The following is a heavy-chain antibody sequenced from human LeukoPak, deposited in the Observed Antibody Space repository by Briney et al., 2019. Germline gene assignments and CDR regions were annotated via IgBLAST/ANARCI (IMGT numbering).Heavy chain of an antibody. CDR3: ARDLITVGRGVIWN. V-gene: IGHV3-21*01. CDR1: GFTFSSYS. J-gene: IGHJ4*02. D-gene: IGHD3-10*01. CDR2: ISSSSSYI. Sequence: GGSLRLSCAASGFTFSSYSMNWVRQAPGKGLEWVSSISSSSSYIYYADSVKGRFTISRDNAKNSLYLQMNSLRAEDTAVYYCARDLITVGRGVIWNWGQGTLVTVSS.